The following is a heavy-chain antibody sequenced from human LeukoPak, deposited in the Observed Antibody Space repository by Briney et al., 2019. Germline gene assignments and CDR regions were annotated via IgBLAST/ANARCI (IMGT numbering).Heavy chain of an antibody. CDR1: GFTFSRYA. J-gene: IGHJ3*02. V-gene: IGHV3-30-3*01. D-gene: IGHD2-2*01. Sequence: GRSLRLSCAASGFTFSRYAMYWVRQTPGKRLEWVAVISYGGSNKYYADSVKGRFTISRDNSKNTLYLQMNSLRADDTAVYYCATGIEYDAFDIWGQGTMVTVSS. CDR3: ATGIEYDAFDI. CDR2: ISYGGSNK.